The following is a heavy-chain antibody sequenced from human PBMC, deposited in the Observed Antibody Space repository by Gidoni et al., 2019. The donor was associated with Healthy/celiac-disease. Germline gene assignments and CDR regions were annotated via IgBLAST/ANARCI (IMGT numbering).Heavy chain of an antibody. Sequence: GGTNYAQKFQGRVTMTRDTSISTAYMELSRLRSDDTAVYYCARGGFYGNYLDYWGQGTLVTVSS. D-gene: IGHD4-17*01. V-gene: IGHV1-2*02. CDR3: ARGGFYGNYLDY. J-gene: IGHJ4*02. CDR2: GGT.